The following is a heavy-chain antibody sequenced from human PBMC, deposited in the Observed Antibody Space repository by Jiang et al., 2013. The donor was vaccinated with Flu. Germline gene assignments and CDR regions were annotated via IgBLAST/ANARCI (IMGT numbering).Heavy chain of an antibody. V-gene: IGHV1-2*04. Sequence: AEVKKPGASVKVSCKASGYTFTSYGFNWVRQAPGQGLEWMGWINPNSGGTNYAQKFQGWVTMTRDTSISTAYMELSRLRSDDTAVYYCARAPKRANIVGALGNFDYWGQGTLVTVS. J-gene: IGHJ4*02. CDR3: ARAPKRANIVGALGNFDY. CDR1: GYTFTSYG. CDR2: INPNSGGT. D-gene: IGHD1-26*01.